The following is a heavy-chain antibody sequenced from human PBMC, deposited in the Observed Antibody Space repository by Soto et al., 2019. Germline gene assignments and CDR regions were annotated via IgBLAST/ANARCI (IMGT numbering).Heavy chain of an antibody. CDR2: ISSSSSYI. CDR1: GFTFSSYS. Sequence: GGSLRLSCAASGFTFSSYSMNWVRQAPGKGLEWVSSISSSSSYIYYADSVKGRFTISRDNAKNSLYLQMNSLRAEDTAVYYCARDVTSYDFWSGYHYYFDYWGQGTLVTVSS. D-gene: IGHD3-3*01. J-gene: IGHJ4*02. V-gene: IGHV3-21*01. CDR3: ARDVTSYDFWSGYHYYFDY.